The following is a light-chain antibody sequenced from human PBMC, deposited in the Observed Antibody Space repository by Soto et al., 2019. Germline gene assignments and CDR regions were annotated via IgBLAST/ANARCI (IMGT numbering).Light chain of an antibody. V-gene: IGKV3-15*01. Sequence: EIVMTQSPATLSVSPGERATLSCRASQSVSNNLAWYQQQPGQAPSLLIYDAFSRATGIPARFSGSGSGTVSTLTISSLQSEVFAVYDCQQYYNWPTFGQGTKGAIK. CDR2: DAF. J-gene: IGKJ1*01. CDR3: QQYYNWPT. CDR1: QSVSNN.